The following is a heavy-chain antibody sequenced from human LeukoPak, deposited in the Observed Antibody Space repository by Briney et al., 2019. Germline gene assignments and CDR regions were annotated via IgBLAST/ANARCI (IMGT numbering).Heavy chain of an antibody. CDR1: GFTFSSYG. CDR3: ARDLTLRAAYVDS. CDR2: GWNDGSGK. Sequence: PGRSLRLSCAASGFTFSSYGMHWGCQGPRKGQERVAVGWNDGSGKSYADPVKGRLTISRYKSKSTLYLQMNSLRAEDTAVYYCARDLTLRAAYVDSWGQGTLVTVSS. J-gene: IGHJ4*02. V-gene: IGHV3-33*01. D-gene: IGHD4-17*01.